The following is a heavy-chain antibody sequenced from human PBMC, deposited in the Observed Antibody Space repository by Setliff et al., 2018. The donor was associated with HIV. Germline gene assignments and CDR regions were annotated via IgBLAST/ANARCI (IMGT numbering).Heavy chain of an antibody. D-gene: IGHD2-15*01. J-gene: IGHJ3*02. V-gene: IGHV3-48*03. CDR3: AREGWPSQYDAFDM. CDR1: GFTFSSYE. Sequence: TGGSLRLSCVASGFTFSSYEMNWVRQAPGKGLEWTSYISSSGSTTNYADSVKGRFTISRDNAKNSLYLQMNSLRAEDTAVYYCAREGWPSQYDAFDMWGQGTTVTVSS. CDR2: ISSSGSTT.